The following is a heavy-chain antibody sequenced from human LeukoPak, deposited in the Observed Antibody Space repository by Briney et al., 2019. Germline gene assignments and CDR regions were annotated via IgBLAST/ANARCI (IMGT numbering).Heavy chain of an antibody. CDR1: GFAFSDYY. CDR3: ASFGPHSSPRRWFDP. V-gene: IGHV3-11*04. D-gene: IGHD6-13*01. Sequence: GSLRLSCAASGFAFSDYYMSWIRQAPRKGLEWVSYISSSGSTIYYADSVKGRFTISRDNAKNSLYLQMNSLRAEDTAVYYCASFGPHSSPRRWFDPWGQGTLVTVSS. J-gene: IGHJ5*02. CDR2: ISSSGSTI.